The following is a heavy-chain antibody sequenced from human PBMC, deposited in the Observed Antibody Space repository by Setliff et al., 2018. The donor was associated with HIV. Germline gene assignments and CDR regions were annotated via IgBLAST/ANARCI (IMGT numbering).Heavy chain of an antibody. CDR3: ARQTWEYYDTLTGYYRSPKNFDS. J-gene: IGHJ4*02. D-gene: IGHD3-9*01. V-gene: IGHV4-39*01. CDR1: GGSINRSNYY. Sequence: KTSETLSLTCTVPGGSINRSNYYWGWIRQPPGKGLEWIGTISYTGSTYYDPSLKSRVTISLDTSKNQFFLKLISVTAPDTAIYYCARQTWEYYDTLTGYYRSPKNFDSWGQGTLVTVSS. CDR2: ISYTGST.